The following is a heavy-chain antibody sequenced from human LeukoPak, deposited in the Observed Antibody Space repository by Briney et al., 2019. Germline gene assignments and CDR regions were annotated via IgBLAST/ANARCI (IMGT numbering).Heavy chain of an antibody. CDR3: VREYSSSSGRAFDI. V-gene: IGHV3-74*01. Sequence: GGSLRLSCAASGFTFSSYWMHWVRQAPGKGLVWVSRISTDGSSTNSADSVKGRFTISRDNAKNTLYLQLNSLRAEDTAVYYCVREYSSSSGRAFDIWGQGTMVTVSP. CDR1: GFTFSSYW. CDR2: ISTDGSST. J-gene: IGHJ3*02. D-gene: IGHD6-6*01.